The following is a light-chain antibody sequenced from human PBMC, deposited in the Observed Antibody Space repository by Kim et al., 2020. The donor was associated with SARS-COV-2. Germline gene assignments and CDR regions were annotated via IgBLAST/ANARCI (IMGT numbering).Light chain of an antibody. V-gene: IGKV3-11*01. CDR1: QSVHIF. CDR3: FQLSAWPLT. Sequence: EIVLTQSPATLSLSPGERATLSCKASQSVHIFLAWYQQKSGQAPRLLIYDASNRATDIPARFSGSGSGTDFTLIINTLEPEDFATYYCFQLSAWPLTFGGGTKVDIK. CDR2: DAS. J-gene: IGKJ4*01.